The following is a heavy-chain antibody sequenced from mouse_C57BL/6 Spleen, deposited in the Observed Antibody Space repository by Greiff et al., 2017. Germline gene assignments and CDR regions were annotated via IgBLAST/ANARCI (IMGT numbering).Heavy chain of an antibody. Sequence: VQLQQPGAELVKPGASVKMSCKASGYNFTSYWITWVKQRPGQGLEWIGDIYPGSGSTNYNEKFKSKATLTVDTSSSTAYMQLSSLTSDDSSFYYCARWRYYGSSAYWYFDVWCTGTTVTVSS. CDR3: ARWRYYGSSAYWYFDV. J-gene: IGHJ1*03. CDR2: IYPGSGST. V-gene: IGHV1-55*01. D-gene: IGHD1-1*01. CDR1: GYNFTSYW.